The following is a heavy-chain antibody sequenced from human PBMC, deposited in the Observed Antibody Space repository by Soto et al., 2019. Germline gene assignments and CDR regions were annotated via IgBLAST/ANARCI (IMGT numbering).Heavy chain of an antibody. CDR3: AKDPYRSTPNWFDP. D-gene: IGHD2-2*01. CDR2: ISYDGSNK. Sequence: QVQLVESGGGVVQPGRSLRLSCAASGFTFSSYGMHWVRQAPGKGLEWVAVISYDGSNKYYADSAKGRFTISRDNSKNTVYLQMNSLRAEDTAVYYCAKDPYRSTPNWFDPWGQGTLVTVSS. J-gene: IGHJ5*02. CDR1: GFTFSSYG. V-gene: IGHV3-30*18.